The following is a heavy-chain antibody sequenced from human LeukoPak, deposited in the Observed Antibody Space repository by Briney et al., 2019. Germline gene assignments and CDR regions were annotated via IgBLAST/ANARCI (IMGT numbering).Heavy chain of an antibody. CDR1: GYTFTSYD. CDR2: MNPNSGNT. D-gene: IGHD3-9*01. J-gene: IGHJ6*02. CDR3: ARGRYFDWLLYYYYGMDV. Sequence: ASVKGSCKASGYTFTSYDINWVRQATGQGLEWMGWMNPNSGNTGYAQKFQGRVTMTRNTSISTAYMELSSLRSEDTAVYYCARGRYFDWLLYYYYGMDVWGQGTTVTVSS. V-gene: IGHV1-8*01.